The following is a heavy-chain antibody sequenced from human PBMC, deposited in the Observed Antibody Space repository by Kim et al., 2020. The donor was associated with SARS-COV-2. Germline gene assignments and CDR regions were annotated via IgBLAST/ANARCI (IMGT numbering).Heavy chain of an antibody. CDR3: TIGYYGMDV. CDR2: YTA. V-gene: IGHV3-72*01. J-gene: IGHJ6*02. Sequence: YTADYAASVKGRFTISGDDSKNSLYLQMKSLKTEDTAVYYCTIGYYGMDVWGQGTTVTVSS.